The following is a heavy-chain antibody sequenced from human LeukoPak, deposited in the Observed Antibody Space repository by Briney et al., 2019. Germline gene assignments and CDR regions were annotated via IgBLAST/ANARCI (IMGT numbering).Heavy chain of an antibody. V-gene: IGHV4-34*01. CDR1: GGSFSGYY. Sequence: SETLSLTCAVYGGSFSGYYWSWIRQPPGKGLEWIGEINHSGSTNYNPSLKSRVTISVDTSKNQFSLKLSSVTAADTAVYYCARGWTFDYWGQGTLVTVSS. D-gene: IGHD1-1*01. J-gene: IGHJ4*02. CDR2: INHSGST. CDR3: ARGWTFDY.